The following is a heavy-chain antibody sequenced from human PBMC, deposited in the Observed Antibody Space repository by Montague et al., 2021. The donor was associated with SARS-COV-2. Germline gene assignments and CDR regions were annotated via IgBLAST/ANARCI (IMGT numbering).Heavy chain of an antibody. J-gene: IGHJ6*02. CDR1: GGSISSGGHY. D-gene: IGHD2-2*01. CDR3: ATESLGYCSSTSCYGPHYGMDV. V-gene: IGHV4-31*03. Sequence: TLSLTCTVSGGSISSGGHYWSWIRQHPGKGLEWIGYIYYSGSTYYXXXLKSRVTISVDTSKNQFSLKLSSVTAADTAVYYCATESLGYCSSTSCYGPHYGMDVWGQGTTVTVSS. CDR2: IYYSGST.